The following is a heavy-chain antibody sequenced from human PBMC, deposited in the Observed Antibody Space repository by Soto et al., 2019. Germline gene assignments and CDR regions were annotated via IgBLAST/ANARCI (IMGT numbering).Heavy chain of an antibody. CDR3: ARDHHYYDSSGVGY. Sequence: PGGSLRLSCAASGFTVSSNYMSWVRQAPGKGLEWVSVIYSGGSTYYADSVKGRFTISRDNSKNTLYLQMNSLRAEDTAVYYCARDHHYYDSSGVGYWGQGTLVTVSS. D-gene: IGHD3-22*01. J-gene: IGHJ4*02. CDR1: GFTVSSNY. V-gene: IGHV3-53*01. CDR2: IYSGGST.